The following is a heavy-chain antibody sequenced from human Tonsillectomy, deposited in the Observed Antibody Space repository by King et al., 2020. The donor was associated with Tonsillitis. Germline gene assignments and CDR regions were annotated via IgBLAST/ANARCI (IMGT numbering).Heavy chain of an antibody. V-gene: IGHV3-9*01. CDR2: ISWNSGSI. CDR1: GFTFDDYA. J-gene: IGHJ5*02. CDR3: VKDYDSSGIATVGWFAP. Sequence: VQLVESGGGLVQPGRSLRLSCAASGFTFDDYAMHWVRQAPGKGLEWVSGISWNSGSIGYADSVKGRFAISRDNAKNSLYLQMNSLRAEDTALYYCVKDYDSSGIATVGWFAPWGQGTLVTVPS. D-gene: IGHD3-22*01.